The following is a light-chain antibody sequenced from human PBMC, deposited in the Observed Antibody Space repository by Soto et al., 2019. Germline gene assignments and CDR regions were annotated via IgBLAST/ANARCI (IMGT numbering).Light chain of an antibody. V-gene: IGKV3-11*01. Sequence: EIVLTQSPATLSLSPGERATLSCRASQSVSSYLAWYQQKPGQAPRLLIYDASNRATGVPARFSGSGSGTDFTLTISSLEPEDFAVYYCQQRSNWPWTFGQGTEV. J-gene: IGKJ1*01. CDR2: DAS. CDR1: QSVSSY. CDR3: QQRSNWPWT.